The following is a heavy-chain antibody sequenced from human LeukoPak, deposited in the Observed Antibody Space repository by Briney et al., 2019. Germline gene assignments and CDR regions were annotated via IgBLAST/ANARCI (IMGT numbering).Heavy chain of an antibody. CDR3: ARGRWLQPWGYFDY. CDR2: IIPIFGTA. Sequence: SVKVSCKASGGTFSSYAISWVRQAPGQGLEWMGGIIPIFGTANYAQKFQGRVTITTDESTSTAYMELSSLSSEDTAVYYCARGRWLQPWGYFDYWGQGTLVTVSP. CDR1: GGTFSSYA. V-gene: IGHV1-69*05. D-gene: IGHD5-24*01. J-gene: IGHJ4*02.